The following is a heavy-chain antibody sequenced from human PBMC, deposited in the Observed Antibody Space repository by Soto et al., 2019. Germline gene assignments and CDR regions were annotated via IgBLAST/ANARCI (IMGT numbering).Heavy chain of an antibody. D-gene: IGHD6-13*01. Sequence: QVQLQESGPGLVKPSETLSLTCTVSGGSISSYYWSWIRQPPGKGLEWIGYIYYSGSTNYNRSLKSRVTISVDTSKTQFSLKLSSVTAADTAVYYCAGEGQQLVLDYWGQGTLVTVSS. J-gene: IGHJ4*02. CDR1: GGSISSYY. CDR2: IYYSGST. CDR3: AGEGQQLVLDY. V-gene: IGHV4-59*01.